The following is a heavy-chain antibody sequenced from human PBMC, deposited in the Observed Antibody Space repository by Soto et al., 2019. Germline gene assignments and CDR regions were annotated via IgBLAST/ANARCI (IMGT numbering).Heavy chain of an antibody. Sequence: SETLSLTCTVPGGSMIAYYRNWSRQPPGKGLQWIGYTYYSGSTTYNPSLKSRVTISVDSSKNQFSLKLDSVTPADTAVYYCARVRGTAGKRYFDYWGPGTLVTVSS. CDR3: ARVRGTAGKRYFDY. CDR1: GGSMIAYY. V-gene: IGHV4-59*01. CDR2: TYYSGST. J-gene: IGHJ4*02. D-gene: IGHD6-13*01.